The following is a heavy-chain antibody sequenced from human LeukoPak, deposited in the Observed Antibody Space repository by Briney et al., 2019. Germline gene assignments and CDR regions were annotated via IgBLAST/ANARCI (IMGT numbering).Heavy chain of an antibody. CDR3: ARGPTELSYYYYYYMDV. CDR1: GGSISSGSYY. J-gene: IGHJ6*03. Sequence: SETLSLTCTVSGGSISSGSYYWSWIRQPAGKGLEWIGRIYTSGSTNYNPSLKSRVTISVDTSKNQFSLKLSSVTAADTAVYYCARGPTELSYYYYYYMDVWGKGTTVTVSS. CDR2: IYTSGST. V-gene: IGHV4-61*02. D-gene: IGHD1-7*01.